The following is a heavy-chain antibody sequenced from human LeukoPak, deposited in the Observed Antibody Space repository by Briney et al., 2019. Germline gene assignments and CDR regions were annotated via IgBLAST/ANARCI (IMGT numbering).Heavy chain of an antibody. CDR3: ARDLNHYDSSGYGH. CDR2: IYSGGSP. Sequence: PGGSLRLSCAASGFTFSTNYMSWVRQAPGKGLEWVSVIYSGGSPYYADSVKGRFTISRDNSKNTLYLQMNSLRAEDTAVYYCARDLNHYDSSGYGHWGQGTLVTVSS. D-gene: IGHD3-22*01. CDR1: GFTFSTNY. V-gene: IGHV3-53*01. J-gene: IGHJ4*02.